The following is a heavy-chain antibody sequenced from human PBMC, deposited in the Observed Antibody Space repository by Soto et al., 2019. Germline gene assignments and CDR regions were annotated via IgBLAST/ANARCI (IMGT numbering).Heavy chain of an antibody. CDR2: INAGNGNT. Sequence: ASVKVSCKASGYTFTSYAMHWVRQAPGQRLEWMGWINAGNGNTKYSQKFQGRVTITRDTSASTAYMELSSLRSEDTAVYYCARPGIAVAGPLDYWGQGTLVTVSS. CDR3: ARPGIAVAGPLDY. J-gene: IGHJ4*02. D-gene: IGHD6-19*01. CDR1: GYTFTSYA. V-gene: IGHV1-3*01.